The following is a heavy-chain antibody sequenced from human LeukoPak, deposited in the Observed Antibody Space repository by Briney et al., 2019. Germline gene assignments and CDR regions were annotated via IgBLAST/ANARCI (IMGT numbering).Heavy chain of an antibody. CDR1: GFTFSSYS. V-gene: IGHV3-21*01. Sequence: PGGSLRLSCAASGFTFSSYSMNWVRQAPGKGLEWVSSISSSSSYIYYADSEKGRFTISRDNAKNSLYLQMNSLRAEDTAVYYCARDMVRGVKEYYYYGMDVWGQGTTVTVSS. CDR2: ISSSSSYI. J-gene: IGHJ6*02. CDR3: ARDMVRGVKEYYYYGMDV. D-gene: IGHD3-10*01.